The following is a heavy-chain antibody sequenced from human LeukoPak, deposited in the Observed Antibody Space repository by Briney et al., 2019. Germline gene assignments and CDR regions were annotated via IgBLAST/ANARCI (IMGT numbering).Heavy chain of an antibody. CDR2: ISYDGSNK. Sequence: GSLRLSCAASGFTFSSYAMHWVRQAPGKGLEWVAVISYDGSNKYYADSVKGRFTISRDNSKNTLYLQMNSLSAEDTAVYYCARELDGDYEEYYFDYWGQGTLVTVSS. CDR1: GFTFSSYA. D-gene: IGHD4-17*01. J-gene: IGHJ4*02. V-gene: IGHV3-30-3*01. CDR3: ARELDGDYEEYYFDY.